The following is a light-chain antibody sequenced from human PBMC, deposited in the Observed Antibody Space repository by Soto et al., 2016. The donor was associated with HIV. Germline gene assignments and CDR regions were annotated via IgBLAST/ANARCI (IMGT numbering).Light chain of an antibody. J-gene: IGKJ1*01. CDR1: HSISFW. CDR3: QQYSSYPRT. Sequence: DIQMTQSPSTLSASVGDRLTITCRASHSISFWLAWYQQKPGKAPKLLIAKASVLQSGVPSRFSGSGSGTEFTLTINSLHPDDFATYYCQQYSSYPRTFGQGTKVDTK. V-gene: IGKV1-5*03. CDR2: KAS.